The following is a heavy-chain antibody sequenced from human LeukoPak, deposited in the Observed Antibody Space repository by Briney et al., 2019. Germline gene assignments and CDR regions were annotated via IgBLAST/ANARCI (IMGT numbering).Heavy chain of an antibody. Sequence: SETLSLTCTVPGGSISSYYWTWIRQPPGKGLEWLGYIYDSGNTNYNPSLKSRVTISLDTSKNQFSLRLPSVTAADTAVYYCARNRVVAAPNFDYWGQGTLVTVSS. CDR1: GGSISSYY. V-gene: IGHV4-59*01. J-gene: IGHJ4*02. CDR2: IYDSGNT. D-gene: IGHD6-6*01. CDR3: ARNRVVAAPNFDY.